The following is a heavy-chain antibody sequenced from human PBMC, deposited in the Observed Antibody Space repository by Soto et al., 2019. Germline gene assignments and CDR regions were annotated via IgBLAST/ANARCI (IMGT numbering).Heavy chain of an antibody. CDR3: ARHSYGDIDAFDI. CDR1: GGSISSYY. CDR2: IYYSGST. Sequence: QVQLQESGPGLVKPSETLSLTCTVSGGSISSYYWSWIRQPPGKGLEWIGYIYYSGSTNYNPSLKRRVXXSXDXXKNQFSLKLSSVTAADTAVYYCARHSYGDIDAFDIWGQGTMVTVSS. D-gene: IGHD4-17*01. V-gene: IGHV4-59*08. J-gene: IGHJ3*02.